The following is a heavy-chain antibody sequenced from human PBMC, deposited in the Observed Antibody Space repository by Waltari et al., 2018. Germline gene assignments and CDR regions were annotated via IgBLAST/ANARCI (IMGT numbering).Heavy chain of an antibody. CDR2: IHYSGST. CDR1: GGSITGYH. V-gene: IGHV4-59*01. J-gene: IGHJ5*02. D-gene: IGHD3-10*01. Sequence: QVHLQESGPGLVKSSETLSLICSVSGGSITGYHWSWVRPPPGKGLEWIGYIHYSGSTKYNPSLKSRVTLSLAPSKNQFSLTLTSVTAAAPAVYYCARDYGSGSYYISPLDTWGQGTLVTVPS. CDR3: ARDYGSGSYYISPLDT.